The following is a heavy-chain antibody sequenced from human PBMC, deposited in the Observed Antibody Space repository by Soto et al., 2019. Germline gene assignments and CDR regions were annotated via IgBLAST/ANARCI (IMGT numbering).Heavy chain of an antibody. CDR1: GGSFSGYC. D-gene: IGHD4-4*01. J-gene: IGHJ5*02. V-gene: IGHV4-34*01. CDR3: ARYQSAVTTLGPPGFDP. Sequence: QVQLQQWGAGLLKPSETLSLTCAVYGGSFSGYCWSWIRQPPAKGLEWIGEINHSGSTNYNPSLKSRVTISVDTSKNQFSLKLSSVTAADTAVYYCARYQSAVTTLGPPGFDPWGQGTLVTVSS. CDR2: INHSGST.